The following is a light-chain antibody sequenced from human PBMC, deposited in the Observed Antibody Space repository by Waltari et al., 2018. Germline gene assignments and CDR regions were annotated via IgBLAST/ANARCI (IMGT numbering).Light chain of an antibody. CDR2: DVS. J-gene: IGLJ3*02. V-gene: IGLV2-14*01. Sequence: SSLPPPSSFSFSPFPSLPLSFPFPLLSFFFSPSLSFFPPDPARAPKLMIYDVSKRPSVVSNRFSGSKSGNAASLTISGLQAEDESDYYCSSYTSISTLVFGVGTKVTVL. CDR3: SSYTSISTLV. CDR1: LLSFFFSPS.